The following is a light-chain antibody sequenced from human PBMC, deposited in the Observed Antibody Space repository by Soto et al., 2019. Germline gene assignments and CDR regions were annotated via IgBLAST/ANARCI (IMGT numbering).Light chain of an antibody. V-gene: IGKV2-28*01. Sequence: IVMTQSPLSLPVTPGEPASISCRSSQSLLHSNGYSYLDWYLQKPGQSPQLLIYLGSNRASGVPDRFSSSGSGTDFTLKISRVEAEDVGVYYCMQALQTWTFGQGTKVDI. CDR2: LGS. J-gene: IGKJ1*01. CDR3: MQALQTWT. CDR1: QSLLHSNGYSY.